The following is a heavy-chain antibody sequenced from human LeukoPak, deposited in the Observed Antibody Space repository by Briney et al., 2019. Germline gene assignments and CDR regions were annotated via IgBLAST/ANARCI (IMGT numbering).Heavy chain of an antibody. CDR1: GFTFSSYW. D-gene: IGHD5-18*01. CDR3: ARAMGRGYSYGSRAFDI. V-gene: IGHV3-74*01. CDR2: INTDGSTG. Sequence: GGSLRLSCVASGFTFSSYWMHWVRQAPGQGLEWVSRINTDGSTGSNADSVKGRFTISRDNAKNSLYLQMNSLRAEDTAVYYCARAMGRGYSYGSRAFDIWGQGTMVTVSS. J-gene: IGHJ3*02.